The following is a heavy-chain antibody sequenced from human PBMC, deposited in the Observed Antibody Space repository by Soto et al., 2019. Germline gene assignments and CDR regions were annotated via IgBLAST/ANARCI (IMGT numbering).Heavy chain of an antibody. CDR3: ARARVYATGPLDF. J-gene: IGHJ4*02. Sequence: GGSLRLSCAASGFTFTSYTMNWVRQAPGKGLEWVSSISSSSDYIYYADSMKGRVTISRDNAKNSLLLDMNSLTGEDTAVYYCARARVYATGPLDFWGQGTLVTVSS. CDR1: GFTFTSYT. CDR2: ISSSSDYI. D-gene: IGHD6-13*01. V-gene: IGHV3-21*06.